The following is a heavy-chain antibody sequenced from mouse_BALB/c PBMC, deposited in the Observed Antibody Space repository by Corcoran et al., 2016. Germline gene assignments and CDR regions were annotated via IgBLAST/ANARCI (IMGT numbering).Heavy chain of an antibody. CDR2: ISYDGSN. CDR1: GYSITSGYY. CDR3: ASRYDYFDY. Sequence: DVQLQESGPGLVKPSQTLSLTSSVTGYSITSGYYWNWIRQFPGNKLEWMVSISYDGSNNYNPSLKNRISITRDTSKNQFFLKLKSVTTEDTATYYCASRYDYFDYWGQGTTLTVSS. D-gene: IGHD2-14*01. J-gene: IGHJ2*01. V-gene: IGHV3-6*02.